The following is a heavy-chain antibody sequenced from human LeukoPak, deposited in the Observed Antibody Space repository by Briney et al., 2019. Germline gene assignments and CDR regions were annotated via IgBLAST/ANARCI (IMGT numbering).Heavy chain of an antibody. V-gene: IGHV3-66*02. CDR1: GFTVSSNY. Sequence: GGSLRLSCAASGFTVSSNYMGWVRQAPGKGLEWVSVIYSGGSTYYADSVKGRFTISRDNSKNTMYLQMNSLRAEDTAVYYCARSGGYYDSSGYYISRWGQGTLVTVSS. J-gene: IGHJ4*02. D-gene: IGHD3-22*01. CDR2: IYSGGST. CDR3: ARSGGYYDSSGYYISR.